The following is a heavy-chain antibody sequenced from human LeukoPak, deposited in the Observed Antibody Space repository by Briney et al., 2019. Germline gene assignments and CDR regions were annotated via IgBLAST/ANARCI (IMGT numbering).Heavy chain of an antibody. J-gene: IGHJ4*02. CDR1: GFIVSHNY. V-gene: IGHV3-53*01. CDR3: ARGPRYSFY. D-gene: IGHD6-13*01. CDR2: IYIDGTT. Sequence: PGGSLRLSCAASGFIVSHNYMTWVRRAPGKGLEWISVIYIDGTTYYADSVKGRFTISRDQANNTLYLQMNTLRDEDTAVYYCARGPRYSFYWGQGTLVSVSS.